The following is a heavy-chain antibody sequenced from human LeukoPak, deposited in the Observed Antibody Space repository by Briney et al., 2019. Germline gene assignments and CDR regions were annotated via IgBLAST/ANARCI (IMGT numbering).Heavy chain of an antibody. CDR3: ARTYNVRDSFDY. V-gene: IGHV1-46*01. D-gene: IGHD5-24*01. CDR2: INPNGGST. CDR1: GYTFTGYY. J-gene: IGHJ4*02. Sequence: ASVKVSCKASGYTFTGYYMHWVRQAPGQGLEWMGIINPNGGSTSYAQMFQGRVTMTRDTSTSTVYMELYSLRSEDTAVFYCARTYNVRDSFDYWGQGTLVTVSS.